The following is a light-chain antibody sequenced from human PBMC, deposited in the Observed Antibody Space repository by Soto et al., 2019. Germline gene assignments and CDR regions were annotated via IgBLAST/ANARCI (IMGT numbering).Light chain of an antibody. CDR3: QQYEKTVPPVT. Sequence: DIILTQSPAIVSVSPGERATLSCRASRSVSTNLAWYQHKHGQAPRLLIFGASTRVTDIPPRFSGTGSGTEFTLTINYLKSEYFDIYYCQQYEKTVPPVTFGGGTKVEI. J-gene: IGKJ4*01. CDR2: GAS. CDR1: RSVSTN. V-gene: IGKV3D-15*01.